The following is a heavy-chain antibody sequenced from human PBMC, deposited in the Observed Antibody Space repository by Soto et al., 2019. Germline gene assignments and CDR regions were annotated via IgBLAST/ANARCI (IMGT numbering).Heavy chain of an antibody. CDR3: ARVERGTVTTVVDAFDI. Sequence: QVQLQQWGAGLLKPSETLSLTCAVYGGFVSSGSYYWSWIRQPPGKGLEWIGEMSHSGGTHFNPSRKRRVTISVDTSKNQFSLNIYAVTAADTALYYCARVERGTVTTVVDAFDIWGPGTMVTVSS. CDR2: MSHSGGT. D-gene: IGHD1-1*01. V-gene: IGHV4-34*01. J-gene: IGHJ3*02. CDR1: GGFVSSGSYY.